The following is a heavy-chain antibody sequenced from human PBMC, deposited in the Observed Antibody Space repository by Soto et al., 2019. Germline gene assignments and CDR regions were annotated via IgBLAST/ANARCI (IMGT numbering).Heavy chain of an antibody. CDR2: IDNSGTT. D-gene: IGHD1-26*01. J-gene: IGHJ6*03. Sequence: PSETLSLTCTVSGVSLSSSGHYWNWVRQHPGKGLEWIGYIDNSGTTYYNPSLKSRLAMSIDPSKNQFSLNLSSVTAADTALYYCDLGSFMDVWGKGTTVTVSS. CDR3: DLGSFMDV. CDR1: GVSLSSSGHY. V-gene: IGHV4-31*03.